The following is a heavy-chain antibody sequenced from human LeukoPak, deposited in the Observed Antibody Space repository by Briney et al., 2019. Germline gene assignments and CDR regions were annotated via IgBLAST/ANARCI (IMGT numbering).Heavy chain of an antibody. D-gene: IGHD3-9*01. J-gene: IGHJ5*02. CDR1: GGSISSYY. CDR2: IYYSGST. CDR3: AGRYYDILTGYSNWFDP. V-gene: IGHV4-59*01. Sequence: PSETLSLACTVSGGSISSYYWSWIRQPPGKGLEWIGYIYYSGSTNYNTSLKSRVTISVDTSKNHFSLKLSSVTAADTAVYYCAGRYYDILTGYSNWFDPWGQGTLVTVSS.